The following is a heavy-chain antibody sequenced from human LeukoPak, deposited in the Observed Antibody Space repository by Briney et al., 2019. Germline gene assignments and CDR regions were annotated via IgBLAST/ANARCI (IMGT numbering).Heavy chain of an antibody. V-gene: IGHV4-34*01. CDR3: ARQILPRREYL. Sequence: SETLSLTCAVYGGSVRDNYWSWIRQPPGKGLEWIGEIHHSGSTKYNPSLKSRVTISLDTSKNQFSLKLSSVTAADTAVYYCARQILPRREYLWGQGTLVTVSS. CDR1: GGSVRDNY. D-gene: IGHD1-26*01. CDR2: IHHSGST. J-gene: IGHJ4*02.